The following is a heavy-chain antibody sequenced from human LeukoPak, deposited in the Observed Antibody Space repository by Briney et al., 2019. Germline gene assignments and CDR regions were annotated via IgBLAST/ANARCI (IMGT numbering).Heavy chain of an antibody. CDR3: AIEAFEGKRKSDAFDV. J-gene: IGHJ3*01. CDR2: VNGPGDWT. D-gene: IGHD1-14*01. V-gene: IGHV3-74*01. Sequence: GGSLRLSCAASGFTFSSHWMHWVRQAPGEGLVWVSRVNGPGDWTHYADSVRGRFIISRDNAENTISLQMNNLRAEDTAVYFCAIEAFEGKRKSDAFDVWGQGTMVTVSS. CDR1: GFTFSSHW.